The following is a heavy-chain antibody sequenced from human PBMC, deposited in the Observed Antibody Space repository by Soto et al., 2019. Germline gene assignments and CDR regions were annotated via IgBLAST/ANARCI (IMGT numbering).Heavy chain of an antibody. J-gene: IGHJ5*02. CDR1: GGTFSSYA. V-gene: IGHV1-69*01. CDR3: AASPRAHVSRFAP. Sequence: QVQLVQSGAEVKKPGASVKVSCKASGGTFSSYAISWVRQARGQGREWMGGVIPIFGTANYAQKFQGRVTITADESTSTAYMELSSLTSEDTAVYYCAASPRAHVSRFAPWGQGTLVTVSS. D-gene: IGHD2-2*01. CDR2: VIPIFGTA.